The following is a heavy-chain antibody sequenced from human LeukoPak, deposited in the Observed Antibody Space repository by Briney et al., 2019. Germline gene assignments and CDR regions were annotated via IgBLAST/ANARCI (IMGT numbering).Heavy chain of an antibody. CDR1: GGSISSSSYY. J-gene: IGHJ4*02. V-gene: IGHV4-39*07. Sequence: SETLSLTCTVSGGSISSSSYYWGWIRQPPGKGLEWIGSIYYSGSTYYNPSLKSRVTISVDTSKNQFSLKLSSVTAADTAVYYCARRGLTGDPGHFDYWGQGTLVTVSS. CDR3: ARRGLTGDPGHFDY. D-gene: IGHD7-27*01. CDR2: IYYSGST.